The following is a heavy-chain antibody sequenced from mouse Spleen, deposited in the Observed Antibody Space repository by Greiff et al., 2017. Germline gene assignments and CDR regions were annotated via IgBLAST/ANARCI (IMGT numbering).Heavy chain of an antibody. D-gene: IGHD1-1*01. CDR3: AREATVVAPFDY. CDR1: GYTFTDHT. Sequence: VQLQQSDAELVKPGASVKISCEVSGYTFTDHTIHWLKQRPEQGLEWIGYIYPRDGSTKYNEKFKGKATLTADKSSSTAYMQLNSLTSEDSAVYFCAREATVVAPFDYWGQGTTLTVSS. CDR2: IYPRDGST. V-gene: IGHV1-78*01. J-gene: IGHJ2*01.